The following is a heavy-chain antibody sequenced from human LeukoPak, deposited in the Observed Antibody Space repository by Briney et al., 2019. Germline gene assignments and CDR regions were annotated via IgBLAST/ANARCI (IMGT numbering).Heavy chain of an antibody. CDR3: ATDGSSSSHDAFDI. CDR2: FDPEDGET. CDR1: GYTLTELS. V-gene: IGHV1-24*01. J-gene: IGHJ3*02. Sequence: ASVKVSCKVSGYTLTELSMHWVRQAPGKGLEWKGGFDPEDGETIYAQKFQGRVTMTEDTSTDTAYMELSSLRSEDTAVYYCATDGSSSSHDAFDIWGQGTMVTVSS. D-gene: IGHD6-6*01.